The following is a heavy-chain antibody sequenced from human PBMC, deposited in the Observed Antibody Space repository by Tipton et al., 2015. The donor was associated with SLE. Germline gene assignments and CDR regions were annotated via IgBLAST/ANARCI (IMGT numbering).Heavy chain of an antibody. Sequence: SLRLSCAASGFTFSSYGMHWVRQAPGKGLEWVAFIRYDGSNKYYADSVKGRFTISRDNSKNTLYLQMNSLRAEDTAVYYCAKDPLAVAGKNYWGQGTLVTVSS. D-gene: IGHD6-19*01. J-gene: IGHJ4*02. CDR1: GFTFSSYG. V-gene: IGHV3-30*02. CDR3: AKDPLAVAGKNY. CDR2: IRYDGSNK.